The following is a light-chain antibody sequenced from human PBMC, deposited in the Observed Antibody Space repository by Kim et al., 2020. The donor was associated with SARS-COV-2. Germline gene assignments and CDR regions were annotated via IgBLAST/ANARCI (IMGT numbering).Light chain of an antibody. V-gene: IGLV3-21*04. J-gene: IGLJ2*01. CDR3: QVWDSSSDHVV. Sequence: APGKTPRITCGGDNIGSNSVHWYQQKPGQAPVLVIYYDNDRPSGIPERFSGSNSGNTATLTISRVEAGDEADYYCQVWDSSSDHVVFGGGTQLTVL. CDR1: NIGSNS. CDR2: YDN.